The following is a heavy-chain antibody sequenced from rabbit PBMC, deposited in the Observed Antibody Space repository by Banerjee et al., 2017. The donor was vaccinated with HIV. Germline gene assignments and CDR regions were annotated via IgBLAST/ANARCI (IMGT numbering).Heavy chain of an antibody. J-gene: IGHJ4*01. CDR2: IYAGKGNT. D-gene: IGHD4-2*01. Sequence: RLKETGGGLVQPGGSLTLSCRASGFDFSSYYMNWVRQAPGKGLEWIGRIYAGKGNTDYASWGNGRFTISSDNAQNTVDLQMNSLTAADTATYFCARVGLNIYNYVGYFNLWGQGTLVTVS. V-gene: IGHV1S7*01. CDR3: ARVGLNIYNYVGYFNL. CDR1: GFDFSSYY.